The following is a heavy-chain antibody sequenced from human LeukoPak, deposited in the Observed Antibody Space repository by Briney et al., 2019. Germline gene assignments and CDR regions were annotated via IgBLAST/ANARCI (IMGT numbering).Heavy chain of an antibody. J-gene: IGHJ4*02. CDR2: ISYDGRNK. V-gene: IGHV3-30*18. D-gene: IGHD5-18*01. CDR1: GFTFSRFG. Sequence: GGSLRLSCAASGFTFSRFGMHWVRQAPGKGLEWVAVISYDGRNKYYGDSVKGRFTISRDDSKNTLYLQMNRLRGEDTAMCYCVKELLGYSFGDYWGQGTLVTVSS. CDR3: VKELLGYSFGDY.